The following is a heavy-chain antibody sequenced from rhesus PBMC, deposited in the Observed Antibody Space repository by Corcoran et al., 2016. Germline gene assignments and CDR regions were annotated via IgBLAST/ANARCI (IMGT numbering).Heavy chain of an antibody. D-gene: IGHD3-9*01. Sequence: EVQLVESGGGLAKPGGSLRLSCAASGFIFSDYYIQWVRQASGRGLGWVSRISKDGGRTGDADSVKGRFTISRENAKNTLYLQMDSLRAEDTAVYYCTRGGNEAGDYWGQGVLVTVSS. V-gene: IGHV3-59*01. J-gene: IGHJ4*01. CDR2: ISKDGGRT. CDR1: GFIFSDYY. CDR3: TRGGNEAGDY.